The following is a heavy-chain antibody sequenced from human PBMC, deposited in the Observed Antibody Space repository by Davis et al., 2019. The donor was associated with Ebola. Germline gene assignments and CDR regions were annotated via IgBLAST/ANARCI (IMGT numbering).Heavy chain of an antibody. Sequence: GESLKISCAASGFTFSSYAMHWVRQAPGKGLEWVAVISYDGSNKYYADSVKGRFTISRDNSKNTLYLQMNSLRAEDTAVYYCARERIPFDGSVWLPTYYFDYWGQGTLVTVSS. V-gene: IGHV3-30-3*01. CDR1: GFTFSSYA. D-gene: IGHD5-12*01. CDR2: ISYDGSNK. CDR3: ARERIPFDGSVWLPTYYFDY. J-gene: IGHJ4*02.